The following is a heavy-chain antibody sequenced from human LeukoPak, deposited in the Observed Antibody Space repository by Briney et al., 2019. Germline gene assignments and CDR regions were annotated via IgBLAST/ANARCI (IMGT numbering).Heavy chain of an antibody. CDR1: GFTFSDYY. D-gene: IGHD5-18*01. CDR3: ARATAADTAMIYFDY. CDR2: ISSSGNII. J-gene: IGHJ4*02. V-gene: IGHV3-11*01. Sequence: PGGSLRLSCAASGFTFSDYYMSWIRQAPGNGLEWVSYISSSGNIIYSADSVKGRFTISRDNAKNSLYLQINSLRAEDTAVYYCARATAADTAMIYFDYWGQGTLVTVSS.